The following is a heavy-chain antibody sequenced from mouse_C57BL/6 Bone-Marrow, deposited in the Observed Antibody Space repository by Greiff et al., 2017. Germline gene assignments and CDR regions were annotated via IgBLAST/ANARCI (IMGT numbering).Heavy chain of an antibody. J-gene: IGHJ1*03. CDR2: IYPRSGNT. Sequence: VKLMESGAELARPGASVKLSCKASGYTFTSYGISWVKQRTGQGLEWIGEIYPRSGNTYYNEKFKGKATLTADKSSSTAYMELRSLTSEDSAVYFCAGSYYYGSRWYFDVWGTGTTVTVSS. D-gene: IGHD1-1*01. V-gene: IGHV1-81*01. CDR3: AGSYYYGSRWYFDV. CDR1: GYTFTSYG.